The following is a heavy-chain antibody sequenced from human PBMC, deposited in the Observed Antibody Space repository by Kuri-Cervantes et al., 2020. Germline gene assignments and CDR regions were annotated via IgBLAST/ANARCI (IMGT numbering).Heavy chain of an antibody. D-gene: IGHD1-26*01. CDR3: AKDIQWELLNYFDY. Sequence: GGSLRLSCAASGFTFSSYAMHWVRQAPGKGLEWVSGISWNSGSIGYADSVKGRFTISRDNAKNSLYLQMNSLRVEDTALYYCAKDIQWELLNYFDYWGQGTLVTVSS. CDR1: GFTFSSYA. V-gene: IGHV3-9*01. J-gene: IGHJ4*02. CDR2: ISWNSGSI.